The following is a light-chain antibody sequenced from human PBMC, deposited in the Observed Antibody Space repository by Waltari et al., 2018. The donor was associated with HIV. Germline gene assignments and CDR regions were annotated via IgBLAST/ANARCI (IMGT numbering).Light chain of an antibody. Sequence: DIVMTQSPDFLAVSMGERATIHCKSSESVVYSSNNKNYLAWYQQKPGQPPKLLIYWASTRESGVPDRFSGSGSGTDFTLTISSLQAEDVAVYYCQQHSSTPYTFGQGTKLEIK. CDR1: ESVVYSSNNKNY. V-gene: IGKV4-1*01. CDR3: QQHSSTPYT. J-gene: IGKJ2*01. CDR2: WAS.